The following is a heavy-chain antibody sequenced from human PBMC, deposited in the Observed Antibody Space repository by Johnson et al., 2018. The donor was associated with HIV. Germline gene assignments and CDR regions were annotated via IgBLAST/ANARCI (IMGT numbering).Heavy chain of an antibody. J-gene: IGHJ3*02. D-gene: IGHD3-22*01. Sequence: VQLVESGGGLVQPGGSLRLSCAASGFTFSSYDMHWVRQATGKGLEWVSAIGTAGDTYYPGSVKGRFTISRENAKNSLYLQMNSLRAGDTAVYYCARASGYYLSDACDIWGQGTMVTVSS. CDR2: IGTAGDT. CDR3: ARASGYYLSDACDI. CDR1: GFTFSSYD. V-gene: IGHV3-13*01.